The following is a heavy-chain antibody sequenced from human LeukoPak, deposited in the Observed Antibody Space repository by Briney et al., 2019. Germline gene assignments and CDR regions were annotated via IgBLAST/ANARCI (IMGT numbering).Heavy chain of an antibody. CDR3: ARVGPTRSDFDY. V-gene: IGHV3-53*01. Sequence: GGSLRLSCAASGFIFSSNYMMWVRQAPGKGLEWVSVIFSGGSTYYADSVKGRVTISRDNSKNTLYLQMNNLRGEDTAVYYCARVGPTRSDFDYWGQGTLVTVSS. D-gene: IGHD1-26*01. J-gene: IGHJ4*02. CDR1: GFIFSSNY. CDR2: IFSGGST.